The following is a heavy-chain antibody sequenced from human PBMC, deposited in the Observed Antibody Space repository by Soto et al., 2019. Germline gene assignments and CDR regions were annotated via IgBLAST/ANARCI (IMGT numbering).Heavy chain of an antibody. CDR2: INAGNGNT. CDR1: GCTFTNYA. Sequence: ASVKVSCKVSGCTFTNYAMHWVRQAPGQRLEWMGWINAGNGNTKYSQKFQGRVTITRDTSASTAYMELSSLRSEDTAVYYCARGTQQWLVRDAFDIWGQGQWSPSPQ. CDR3: ARGTQQWLVRDAFDI. V-gene: IGHV1-3*01. J-gene: IGHJ3*02. D-gene: IGHD6-19*01.